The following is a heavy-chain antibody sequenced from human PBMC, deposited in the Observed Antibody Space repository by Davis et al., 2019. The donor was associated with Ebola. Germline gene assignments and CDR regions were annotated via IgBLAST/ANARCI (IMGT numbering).Heavy chain of an antibody. Sequence: SAKVSCKASGGTFSSYAISWVRQAPGQGLEWMGGIIPIFGTANYAQKFQGRVTITADESTSTAYMELSSLRSEDTAVYYCARDYDFWSGYSYYYYGMDVWGQGTTVTVSS. CDR2: IIPIFGTA. J-gene: IGHJ6*02. V-gene: IGHV1-69*13. CDR1: GGTFSSYA. D-gene: IGHD3-3*01. CDR3: ARDYDFWSGYSYYYYGMDV.